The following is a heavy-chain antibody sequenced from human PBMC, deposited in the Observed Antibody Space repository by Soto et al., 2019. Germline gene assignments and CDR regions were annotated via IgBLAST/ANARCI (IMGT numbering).Heavy chain of an antibody. D-gene: IGHD3-3*01. CDR2: ISAYNGNT. Sequence: ASVKVSCKASGYTFTSYGISWVRQAPGQGLEWMGWISAYNGNTNYAQKLQGRVTMTTDTSTSTAYMELRSLRSDDTAVYYCATSITIFGVVNDAPYYFDYWGQGTLVTVSS. CDR1: GYTFTSYG. V-gene: IGHV1-18*01. CDR3: ATSITIFGVVNDAPYYFDY. J-gene: IGHJ4*02.